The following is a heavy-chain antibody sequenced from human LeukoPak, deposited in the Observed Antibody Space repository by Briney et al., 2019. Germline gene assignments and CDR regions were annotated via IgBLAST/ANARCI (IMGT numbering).Heavy chain of an antibody. CDR3: ARVLIRTGIVDY. V-gene: IGHV4-34*01. Sequence: PSEAPSKTCAVCGGSFISYYWSWIRQPPAKGVEGIGEINHSGSTNYNPPLKSRVTISVDTSKNQFSLKLSSVTAADTAVYYCARVLIRTGIVDYWGQGTLVTVSS. J-gene: IGHJ4*02. CDR1: GGSFISYY. CDR2: INHSGST. D-gene: IGHD1-1*01.